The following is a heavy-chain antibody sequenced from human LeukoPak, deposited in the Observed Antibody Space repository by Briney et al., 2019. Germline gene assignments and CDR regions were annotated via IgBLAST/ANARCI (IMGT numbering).Heavy chain of an antibody. D-gene: IGHD6-13*01. CDR3: ARKIAAAGTPVDY. Sequence: SETLSLTCTVSGGSISSSSYYWGWIRQPPGKGLEWIGSIYYSGSTYYNPSLKSRVTISVDTSKNQFSLKLSSVTAADTAVYYCARKIAAAGTPVDYWSQGTLVTVSS. CDR2: IYYSGST. CDR1: GGSISSSSYY. J-gene: IGHJ4*02. V-gene: IGHV4-39*07.